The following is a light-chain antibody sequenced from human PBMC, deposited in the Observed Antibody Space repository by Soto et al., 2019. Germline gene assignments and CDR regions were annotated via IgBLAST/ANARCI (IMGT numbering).Light chain of an antibody. CDR3: QQANSFPIT. J-gene: IGKJ5*01. V-gene: IGKV1D-12*01. CDR1: QGISSW. Sequence: DIQMTQSPSSVSASVGDRVTITCRASQGISSWLARYQQKPGKAPKLLIYAASSLQSGVPSRFSGSGSGTDFALTISSLQPEDFATYYCQQANSFPITFGQVTRLEIK. CDR2: AAS.